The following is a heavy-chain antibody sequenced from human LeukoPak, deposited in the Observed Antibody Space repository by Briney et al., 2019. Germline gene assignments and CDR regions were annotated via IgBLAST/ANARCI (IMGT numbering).Heavy chain of an antibody. D-gene: IGHD6-19*01. CDR3: ARESRRFGDRVAGLDY. CDR1: GYTFTSYG. J-gene: IGHJ4*02. CDR2: ISAYNGNT. V-gene: IGHV1-18*01. Sequence: ASVKVSCKASGYTFTSYGISWVRQAPGQGLEWMGWISAYNGNTNYAQKFQGRVTMTTDTSTSTAYMDLRSLRSEDTAVYYCARESRRFGDRVAGLDYWGQGTLVTVSS.